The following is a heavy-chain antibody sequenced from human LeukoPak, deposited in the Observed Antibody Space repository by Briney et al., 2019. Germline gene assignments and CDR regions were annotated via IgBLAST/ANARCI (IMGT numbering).Heavy chain of an antibody. V-gene: IGHV4-31*03. CDR1: GGSISSGGYY. D-gene: IGHD6-19*01. J-gene: IGHJ4*02. CDR3: ARRIPVAGLFDY. CDR2: IYYSGST. Sequence: PSDTLSLTCSVSGGSISSGGYYWSWIRQHPGKDLEWIGYIYYSGSTYYNPSLNSRVTISLDTSKNQFSLKLSSVTAADTAMYYCARRIPVAGLFDYWGQGILVTVSS.